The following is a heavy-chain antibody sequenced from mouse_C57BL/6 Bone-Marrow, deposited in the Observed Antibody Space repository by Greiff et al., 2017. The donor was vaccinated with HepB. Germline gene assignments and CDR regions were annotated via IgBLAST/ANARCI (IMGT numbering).Heavy chain of an antibody. CDR3: ARTSIYYGNAMDY. V-gene: IGHV1-64*01. D-gene: IGHD2-1*01. J-gene: IGHJ4*01. Sequence: QVQLQQPGAELVKPGASVKLSCKASGYTFTSYWMHWVKQRPGQGLEWIGMIHPNSGSTNYNEKFKSKATLTVDKSSSTAYMQLSSLTSEDSAVYYCARTSIYYGNAMDYWGQGTSVTVSS. CDR1: GYTFTSYW. CDR2: IHPNSGST.